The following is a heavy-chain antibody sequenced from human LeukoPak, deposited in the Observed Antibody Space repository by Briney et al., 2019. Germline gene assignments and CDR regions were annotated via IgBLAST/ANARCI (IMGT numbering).Heavy chain of an antibody. CDR1: GYTFTGYY. V-gene: IGHV1-2*02. D-gene: IGHD2-2*01. J-gene: IGHJ5*02. CDR2: INPNRGGT. Sequence: GASVKVSCKASGYTFTGYYMHWVRQAPGQGLEWMGWINPNRGGTNYAQKFQGRVTMTRDTSISTAYMELSRLRSDDTAVYYCAREGVVPAAIVRWFDLWGQGTLVTVSS. CDR3: AREGVVPAAIVRWFDL.